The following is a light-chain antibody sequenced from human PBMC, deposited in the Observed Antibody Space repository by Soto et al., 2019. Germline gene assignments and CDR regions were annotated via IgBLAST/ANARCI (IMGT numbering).Light chain of an antibody. CDR1: QTIDSY. Sequence: DIQLTQSPPSLSATVGDRVTITGRASQTIDSYLNWFQQKPGMAPKLLIYAASKLQSGVPSRFRGSLTGTDFTLTIDTLQPDDFASYYGQQTSSGITFGQGTRLEI. CDR2: AAS. CDR3: QQTSSGIT. V-gene: IGKV1-39*01. J-gene: IGKJ5*01.